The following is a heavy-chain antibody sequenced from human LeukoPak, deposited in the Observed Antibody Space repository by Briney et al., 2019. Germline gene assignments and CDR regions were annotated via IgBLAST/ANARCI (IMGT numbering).Heavy chain of an antibody. V-gene: IGHV3-48*03. CDR1: GFTFSSYE. D-gene: IGHD3-10*02. J-gene: IGHJ6*04. CDR3: AELGITMIGGV. CDR2: ISSSGSTI. Sequence: GGSLRLSCAASGFTFSSYEMNWVRQAPGKGLEWGLYISSSGSTIYYADSVRGRFTISRDNAKNSLYLQMNSLRAEDTAVYYCAELGITMIGGVWGKGTTVTISS.